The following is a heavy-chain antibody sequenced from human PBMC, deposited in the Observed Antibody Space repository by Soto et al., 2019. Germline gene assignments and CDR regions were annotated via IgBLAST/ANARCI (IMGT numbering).Heavy chain of an antibody. CDR1: GGTFSSYA. Sequence: SVKVSCKASGGTFSSYAISWVRQAPGQGLEWMGGIIPIFGTANYAQKFQGRVTITADESTSTAYMELSSLRPEDTAVYYCARGRKYNRIFDYWGQGTLVTVSS. CDR2: IIPIFGTA. V-gene: IGHV1-69*13. CDR3: ARGRKYNRIFDY. D-gene: IGHD1-1*01. J-gene: IGHJ4*02.